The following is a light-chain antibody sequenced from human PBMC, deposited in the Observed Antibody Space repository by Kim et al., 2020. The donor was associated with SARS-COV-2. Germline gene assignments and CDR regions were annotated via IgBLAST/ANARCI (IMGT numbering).Light chain of an antibody. V-gene: IGLV1-44*01. CDR3: AVWDDSLKQGV. CDR2: SNN. J-gene: IGLJ3*02. Sequence: QPVLTQPPSASGTPGQRVTISCSGSSSNIGSNNVVWYQQLPGAAPNLLIYSNNQRPSGIPDRFSGSRSGTSASLAISGLQSVDEADYYCAVWDDSLKQGVFGGGTQLTVL. CDR1: SSNIGSNN.